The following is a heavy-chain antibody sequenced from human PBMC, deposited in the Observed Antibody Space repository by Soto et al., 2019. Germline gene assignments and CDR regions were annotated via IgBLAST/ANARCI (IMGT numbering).Heavy chain of an antibody. Sequence: GGSLRLSCAASGFTFSSYSMNWVRQAPGKGLEWVSYISSSSSTIYYADSVKGRFTISRDNAKNSLYLQMNSLRAEDTAVYYCARDLDISDAFDIWGQGTMVT. CDR2: ISSSSSTI. J-gene: IGHJ3*02. V-gene: IGHV3-48*01. CDR1: GFTFSSYS. CDR3: ARDLDISDAFDI. D-gene: IGHD2-2*03.